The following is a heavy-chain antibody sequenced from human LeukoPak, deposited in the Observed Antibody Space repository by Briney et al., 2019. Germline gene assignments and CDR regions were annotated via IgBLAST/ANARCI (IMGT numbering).Heavy chain of an antibody. D-gene: IGHD5-18*01. J-gene: IGHJ4*02. V-gene: IGHV4-59*12. CDR3: ARVGNSYGYYFDY. Sequence: PSETLSLTCTVSGGSISSYYWSWIRQPPGKGLEWIGYIYYSGSTNYKPSLKSRVTMSVDTSNNQFSLRLSSVTAADTAVYYCARVGNSYGYYFDYWGQGTLVTVSS. CDR2: IYYSGST. CDR1: GGSISSYY.